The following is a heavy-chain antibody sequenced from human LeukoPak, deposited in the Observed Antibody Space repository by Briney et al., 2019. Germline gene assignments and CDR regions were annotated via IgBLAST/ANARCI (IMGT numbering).Heavy chain of an antibody. CDR1: GGTFSSYT. J-gene: IGHJ3*02. Sequence: SVKVSCKASGGTFSSYTISWVRQAPGQGLEWMGRIIPILGIANYAQKFQGRVTTTADKSTSTAYMELSSLRSEDTAVYYCARGRWLVDDAFDIWGQGTMVTVSS. CDR2: IIPILGIA. CDR3: ARGRWLVDDAFDI. D-gene: IGHD6-19*01. V-gene: IGHV1-69*02.